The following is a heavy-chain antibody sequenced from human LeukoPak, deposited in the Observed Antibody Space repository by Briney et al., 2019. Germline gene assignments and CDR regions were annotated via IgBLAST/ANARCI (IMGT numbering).Heavy chain of an antibody. CDR3: ARTSFCGGDCLYYFDY. CDR1: GGSISSSNW. Sequence: SGTLSLTCAVSGGSISSSNWWSWVRQPPGKGLEWIGEIYHSGSTNYNPSLKSRVTISVDKSKNRFSLKLSSVTAADTAVYYCARTSFCGGDCLYYFDYWGQGTLVTVSS. D-gene: IGHD2-21*02. V-gene: IGHV4-4*02. J-gene: IGHJ4*02. CDR2: IYHSGST.